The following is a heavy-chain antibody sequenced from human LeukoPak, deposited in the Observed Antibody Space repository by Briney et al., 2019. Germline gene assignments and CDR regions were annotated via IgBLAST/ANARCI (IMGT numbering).Heavy chain of an antibody. CDR1: GGSISSSNW. CDR3: ARDSFTYDSSGYYSYFDY. CDR2: IYHSGRT. Sequence: SGTLSLTCAVSGGSISSSNWWSWVRQPPGKGLEWIGEIYHSGRTNYNPSLKSRVTISVDKSKNQFSLKLSSVTAADTAVHYCARDSFTYDSSGYYSYFDYWGQGTLVTVSS. J-gene: IGHJ4*02. D-gene: IGHD3-22*01. V-gene: IGHV4-4*02.